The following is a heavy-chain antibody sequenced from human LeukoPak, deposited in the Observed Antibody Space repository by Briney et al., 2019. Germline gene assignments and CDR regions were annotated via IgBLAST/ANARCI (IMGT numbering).Heavy chain of an antibody. CDR1: GGSISSSSYY. CDR3: ASFLRDGYKHDY. J-gene: IGHJ4*02. D-gene: IGHD5-24*01. V-gene: IGHV4-39*07. Sequence: SETLSLTCTVSGGSISSSSYYWGWIRQPPGKGLEWIGSIYHSGSTYYNPSLKSRVTISVDTSKNQFSLKLSSVTAADTAVYYCASFLRDGYKHDYWGQGTLVTVSS. CDR2: IYHSGST.